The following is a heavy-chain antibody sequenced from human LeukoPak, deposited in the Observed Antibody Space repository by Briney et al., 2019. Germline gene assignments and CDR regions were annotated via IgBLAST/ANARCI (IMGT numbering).Heavy chain of an antibody. Sequence: GRSLRLSCAASGFTFSSYGMHWVRQAPGKGLEWVAVISYDGSNKYYADSVEGRFTISRDNSKNTLYLQMNSLRAEDTAVYYCAKGPSSSWYYFDYWGQGTLVTVSS. CDR3: AKGPSSSWYYFDY. J-gene: IGHJ4*02. V-gene: IGHV3-30*18. CDR2: ISYDGSNK. CDR1: GFTFSSYG. D-gene: IGHD6-13*01.